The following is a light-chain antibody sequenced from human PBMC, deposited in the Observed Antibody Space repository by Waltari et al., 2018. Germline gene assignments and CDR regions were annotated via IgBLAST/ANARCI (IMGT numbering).Light chain of an antibody. Sequence: QSALTQPASVSGSPGQSITISCTGTTSDLRGYNYVSWYQQHPCNAPKPIIFDVSTRPSGVSNRFSGSKSANTASLIISGLQAEDEADYYCCSFTSSSTWVFGGGTKLTVL. CDR1: TSDLRGYNY. CDR2: DVS. J-gene: IGLJ3*02. V-gene: IGLV2-14*03. CDR3: CSFTSSSTWV.